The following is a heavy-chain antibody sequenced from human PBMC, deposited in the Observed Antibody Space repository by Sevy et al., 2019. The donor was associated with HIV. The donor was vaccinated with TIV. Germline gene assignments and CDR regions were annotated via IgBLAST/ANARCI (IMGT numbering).Heavy chain of an antibody. CDR1: GGTFRSYI. V-gene: IGHV1-69*13. Sequence: ASVKVSCRTFGGTFRSYIIAWMRQAPGQGLEWMGGIITSAGKVNYAQKFRGRVTITADDSTSTTYMEMSSLRSEDTAIYYCSRVYSCGGAFYYFDYWGQGTLVTVSS. CDR3: SRVYSCGGAFYYFDY. J-gene: IGHJ4*02. D-gene: IGHD2-21*02. CDR2: IITSAGKV.